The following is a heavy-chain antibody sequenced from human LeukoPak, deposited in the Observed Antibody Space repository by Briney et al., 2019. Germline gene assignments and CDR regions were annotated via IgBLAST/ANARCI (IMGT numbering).Heavy chain of an antibody. J-gene: IGHJ4*02. D-gene: IGHD6-13*01. CDR1: GFTFDDYA. CDR2: ISWNSGSI. V-gene: IGHV3-9*01. CDR3: AKDMTPGVAAAGTF. Sequence: GGSLRLSCAASGFTFDDYAMPWVRHPPGKGLEWVSGISWNSGSIGYADSVKGRFTISRDNAKNSLYLQMNSLRAEDTALYYCAKDMTPGVAAAGTFGGQGTLVTVSS.